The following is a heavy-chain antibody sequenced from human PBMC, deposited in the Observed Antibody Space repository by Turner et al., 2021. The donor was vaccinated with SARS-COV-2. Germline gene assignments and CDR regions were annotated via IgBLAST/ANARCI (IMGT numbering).Heavy chain of an antibody. D-gene: IGHD2-2*01. J-gene: IGHJ5*02. CDR2: ISSSGSTI. CDR1: GFTFSSYE. CDR3: ARDDCSITSCYITNWFDP. V-gene: IGHV3-48*03. Sequence: EVQLVESGGGLVQPGGSLRLSCAASGFTFSSYEMNWVRQATGKGLEWVSYISSSGSTIYYADSVKGRFTISRDNAKNSLYLQMNSLRAEDTAVYYCARDDCSITSCYITNWFDPWGQGTLVTVSS.